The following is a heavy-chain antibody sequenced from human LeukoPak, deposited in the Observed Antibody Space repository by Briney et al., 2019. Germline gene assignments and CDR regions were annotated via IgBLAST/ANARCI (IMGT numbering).Heavy chain of an antibody. J-gene: IGHJ6*02. CDR3: ARDRIWENSHYYGMDV. CDR1: GGSISSYY. Sequence: SETLSLTCTVSGGSISSYYWSWIRQPPGKGLEWIGYIFYSGSTIYNPSLKSRVTISVDTSKNQFSLRLTSVTAADTAVYYCARDRIWENSHYYGMDVWGQGTTVTVSS. CDR2: IFYSGST. V-gene: IGHV4-59*01. D-gene: IGHD1-26*01.